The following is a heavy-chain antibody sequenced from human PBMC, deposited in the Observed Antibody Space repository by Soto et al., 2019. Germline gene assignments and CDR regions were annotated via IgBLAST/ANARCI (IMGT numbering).Heavy chain of an antibody. CDR1: GFTFSSYA. Sequence: GGSLRLSCAASGFTFSSYAMSWVRQAPGKGLEWVSAISGSGGSTYYADSVKGRFTISRDNSKNTLYLQMNSLRAEDTAVYYCAKSTAYCTNGVCYGSIAVAGFRYFDYWGQGTLVTVSS. CDR2: ISGSGGST. D-gene: IGHD2-8*01. V-gene: IGHV3-23*01. J-gene: IGHJ4*02. CDR3: AKSTAYCTNGVCYGSIAVAGFRYFDY.